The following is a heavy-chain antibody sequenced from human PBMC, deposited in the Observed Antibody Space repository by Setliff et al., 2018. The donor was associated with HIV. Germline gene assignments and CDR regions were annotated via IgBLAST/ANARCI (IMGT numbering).Heavy chain of an antibody. CDR3: ARAGAAETSHFDY. V-gene: IGHV1-18*01. J-gene: IGHJ4*02. D-gene: IGHD2-15*01. CDR2: IGAFNGNT. Sequence: ASVKVSCKASGYTFTDFGIPWVRQAPGQGLEWMGWIGAFNGNTHYPQNLQGRVTMTTDASTRTAYMELRSLRSDDTAVYFCARAGAAETSHFDYWGQGTPVTVSS. CDR1: GYTFTDFG.